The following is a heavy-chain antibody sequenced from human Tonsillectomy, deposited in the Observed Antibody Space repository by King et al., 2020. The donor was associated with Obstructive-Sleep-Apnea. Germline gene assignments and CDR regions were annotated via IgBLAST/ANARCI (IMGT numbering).Heavy chain of an antibody. V-gene: IGHV3-53*04. Sequence: VQLVESGGGLVQPGGSLRLSCAASGFTVSHTFMTWVRQGPGKGLEWVSDIDSDGNTYYADSVRGRFTVSKHNSKNTLYLQMDSLRPEDTALYFCARDLGGSWGQGTLVTVSS. J-gene: IGHJ4*02. CDR1: GFTVSHTF. CDR2: IDSDGNT. CDR3: ARDLGGS. D-gene: IGHD1-26*01.